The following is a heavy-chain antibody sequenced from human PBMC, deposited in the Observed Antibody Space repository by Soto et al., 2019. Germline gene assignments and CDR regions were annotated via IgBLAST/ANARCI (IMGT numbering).Heavy chain of an antibody. CDR1: GFTFSSYA. CDR2: ISGSGGST. V-gene: IGHV3-23*01. J-gene: IGHJ4*02. CDR3: AKDRTYYYDSSGYYYY. Sequence: LSLTCAASGFTFSSYAMSWVRQAPGKGLEWVSAISGSGGSTYYADSVKGRFTISRDNSKNTLYLQMNSLRAEDTAVYYCAKDRTYYYDSSGYYYYWGQGTLVTVSS. D-gene: IGHD3-22*01.